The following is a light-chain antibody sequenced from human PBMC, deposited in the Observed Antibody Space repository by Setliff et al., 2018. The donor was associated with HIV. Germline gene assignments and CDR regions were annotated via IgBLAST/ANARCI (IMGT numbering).Light chain of an antibody. J-gene: IGLJ2*01. Sequence: QSVLTQPASVSGSPGQSITISCTGTSSDVGGYNYVSWYQQHPGKAPKLMICDVTNRPSGVSDRFSGSKSGNTASLTISGLQAEDEADYYCCSYTSSNTVLFGGGTKSPS. V-gene: IGLV2-14*03. CDR2: DVT. CDR3: CSYTSSNTVL. CDR1: SSDVGGYNY.